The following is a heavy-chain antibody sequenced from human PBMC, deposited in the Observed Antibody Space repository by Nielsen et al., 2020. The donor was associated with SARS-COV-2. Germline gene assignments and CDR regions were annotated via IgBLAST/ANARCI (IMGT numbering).Heavy chain of an antibody. Sequence: GESLKISCAASGFTFSSYSMNWVRQAPGKGLEWVSSISSSSSYIYYADSVKGRFTISRDNAKNSLYLQMNSLRAEDTAVYYCASPRYCSGGSCSPFGYWGQGTLVTVSS. D-gene: IGHD2-15*01. V-gene: IGHV3-21*01. J-gene: IGHJ4*02. CDR2: ISSSSSYI. CDR1: GFTFSSYS. CDR3: ASPRYCSGGSCSPFGY.